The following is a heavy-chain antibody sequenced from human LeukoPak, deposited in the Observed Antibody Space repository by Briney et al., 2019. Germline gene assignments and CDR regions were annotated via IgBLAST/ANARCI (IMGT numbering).Heavy chain of an antibody. D-gene: IGHD6-13*01. CDR1: GGFISSSSYY. CDR2: IYYSGST. J-gene: IGHJ4*02. Sequence: SETLSLTCTVSGGFISSSSYYWGWIRQPPGKGLEWIGSIYYSGSTYYNPSLKSRVTISVDTSKNQFSLKLSSVTAADTAVYYCARRPGMRYSSSRKDSRLDYWGQGTLVTVSS. V-gene: IGHV4-39*01. CDR3: ARRPGMRYSSSRKDSRLDY.